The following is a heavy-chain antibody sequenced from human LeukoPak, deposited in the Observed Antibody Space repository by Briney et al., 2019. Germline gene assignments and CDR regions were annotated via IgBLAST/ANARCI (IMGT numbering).Heavy chain of an antibody. V-gene: IGHV3-23*01. Sequence: GGSLRLSCAASGFTFSTYAVNWVRQAPGKGLEWVSAISGSGGSTYYANSVKGRFTISRDNSKNTLYLQMNSLRAEDTAVYYCATDPRSYYYDSSGLDYWGQGTLVTVSS. CDR1: GFTFSTYA. D-gene: IGHD3-22*01. J-gene: IGHJ4*02. CDR3: ATDPRSYYYDSSGLDY. CDR2: ISGSGGST.